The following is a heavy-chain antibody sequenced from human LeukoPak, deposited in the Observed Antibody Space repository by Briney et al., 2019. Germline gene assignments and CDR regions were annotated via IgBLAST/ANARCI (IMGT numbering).Heavy chain of an antibody. CDR3: ARGFSDILYYYYGMDV. CDR2: INPNSGGT. V-gene: IGHV1-2*02. J-gene: IGHJ6*02. D-gene: IGHD6-25*01. CDR1: GYTFTGYY. Sequence: ASVKVSCKASGYTFTGYYVHWVRQAPGQGLEWMGWINPNSGGTNYAQKFQGRVTLTRDTSISTAYMELSWLRSDDTAVYYCARGFSDILYYYYGMDVWGQGTTVIVSS.